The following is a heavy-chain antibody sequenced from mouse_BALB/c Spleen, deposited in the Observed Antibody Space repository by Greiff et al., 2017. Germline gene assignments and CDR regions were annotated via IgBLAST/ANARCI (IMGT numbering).Heavy chain of an antibody. CDR2: INPGSGGT. CDR3: ARAYYYGSSWWYFDV. Sequence: VQLQQSGAELVRPGTSVKVSCKASGYAFTNYLIEWVKQRPGQGLEWIGVINPGSGGTNYNEKFKGKATLTADKSSSTAYMQLSSLTSDDSAVYFCARAYYYGSSWWYFDVWGAGTTVTVSS. CDR1: GYAFTNYL. D-gene: IGHD1-1*01. V-gene: IGHV1-54*01. J-gene: IGHJ1*01.